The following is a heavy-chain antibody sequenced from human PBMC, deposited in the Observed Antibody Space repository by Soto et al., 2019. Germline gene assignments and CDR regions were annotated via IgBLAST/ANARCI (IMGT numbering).Heavy chain of an antibody. CDR2: VTTDKGKT. CDR3: ATRSPAFDY. CDR1: GYTFTNFG. Sequence: QVQLVQSGPEVKKPGASVKVSCKTSGYTFTNFGISWVRQAPGQGLEWMGWVTTDKGKTTYAQKFQGRVTMTTDTSTRTAYMELRSLRYDDTAVYYCATRSPAFDYWGQGTLVTVSS. V-gene: IGHV1-18*01. J-gene: IGHJ4*02.